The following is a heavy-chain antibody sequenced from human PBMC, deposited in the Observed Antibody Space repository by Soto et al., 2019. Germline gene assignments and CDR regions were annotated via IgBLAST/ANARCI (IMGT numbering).Heavy chain of an antibody. CDR2: ISGTGSST. CDR1: EFSLSSYA. Sequence: GGSLRLSCAASEFSLSSYAMSWVRQAPGKGLEWASAISGTGSSTYYADSVKGRFTISRDTSKNTLYLQMNSLRAEDTAVYYCARSRTGSRKYYFDYWGQGTLVTVSS. D-gene: IGHD3-9*01. J-gene: IGHJ4*02. CDR3: ARSRTGSRKYYFDY. V-gene: IGHV3-23*01.